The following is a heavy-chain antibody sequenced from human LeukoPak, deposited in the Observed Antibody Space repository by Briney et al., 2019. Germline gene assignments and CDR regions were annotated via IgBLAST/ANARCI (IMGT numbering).Heavy chain of an antibody. Sequence: GGSLRLSCAASGFTFRTYEMNWVRQAPGKGLEWVSYISSVGSTRYYADSVRGRFTISRDNAKNSLFLQMNSLRAEDTAVYYCARGGGDSAGYYSDYWGQGTLVTVSS. D-gene: IGHD3-22*01. CDR1: GFTFRTYE. J-gene: IGHJ4*02. V-gene: IGHV3-48*03. CDR3: ARGGGDSAGYYSDY. CDR2: ISSVGSTR.